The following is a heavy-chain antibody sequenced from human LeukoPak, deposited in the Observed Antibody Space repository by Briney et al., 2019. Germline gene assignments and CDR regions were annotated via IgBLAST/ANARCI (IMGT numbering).Heavy chain of an antibody. CDR2: INTNTGNP. CDR3: ARDGVHLFNRRYYYNGMDV. CDR1: GYTLSSYA. D-gene: IGHD3-10*02. V-gene: IGHV7-4-1*02. Sequence: ASVKVSCKASGYTLSSYAMNWVRQAPGQGLEWMGWINTNTGNPTYAQGFTGQFVFSLDTSVSTAYLQISSLKAEDTAVYYCARDGVHLFNRRYYYNGMDVWGQGTTVTVSS. J-gene: IGHJ6*02.